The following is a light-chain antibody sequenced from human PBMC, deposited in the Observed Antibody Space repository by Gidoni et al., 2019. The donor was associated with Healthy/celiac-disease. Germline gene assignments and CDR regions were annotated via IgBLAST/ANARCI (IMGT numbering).Light chain of an antibody. CDR1: QSISSY. CDR3: QQSYSTPFT. CDR2: AAS. V-gene: IGKV1-39*01. J-gene: IGKJ3*01. Sequence: DIQTTQSPSSLSASVGDRVTITCRASQSISSYLNWYQQKPGKAPKLLIYAASSLQSGVPSRFSGSGSGTDFTLTIRSLQPEDFATYYCQQSYSTPFTFGPGTKVDIK.